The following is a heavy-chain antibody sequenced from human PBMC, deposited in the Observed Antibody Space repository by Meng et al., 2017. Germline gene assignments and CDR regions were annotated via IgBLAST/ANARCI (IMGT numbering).Heavy chain of an antibody. Sequence: SVKVSCKASGFTFTSSAVQWVRQARGQRLEWIGWIVVGSGNTNYAQKFQERVTITRDMSTSTAYMELSSLRSEDTAVYYCARPNRGDGYFDYWGQGTLVTVSS. CDR1: GFTFTSSA. D-gene: IGHD2-21*02. J-gene: IGHJ4*02. V-gene: IGHV1-58*01. CDR3: ARPNRGDGYFDY. CDR2: IVVGSGNT.